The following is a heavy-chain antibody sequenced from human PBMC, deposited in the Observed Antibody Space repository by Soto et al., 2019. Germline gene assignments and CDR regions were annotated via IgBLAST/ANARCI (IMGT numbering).Heavy chain of an antibody. V-gene: IGHV1-69*12. D-gene: IGHD3-3*01. CDR3: ARDGDPQSAFWSGPLGGGRFDP. CDR1: GGTFGNSA. CDR2: IVPMFGTA. Sequence: QVQLVQSGAEVKKPGSSVNVSCKTSGGTFGNSAVTWVRQAPGQGLEWLGGIVPMFGTANYAQKFQGRVTMTADESTIPAYMELNSLKTDDTAVYYCARDGDPQSAFWSGPLGGGRFDPWGQGTLVTVSS. J-gene: IGHJ5*02.